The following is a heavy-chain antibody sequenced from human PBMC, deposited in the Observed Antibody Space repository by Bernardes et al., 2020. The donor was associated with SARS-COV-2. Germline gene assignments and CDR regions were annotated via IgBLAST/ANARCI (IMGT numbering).Heavy chain of an antibody. V-gene: IGHV3-21*01. CDR1: GFTFSSYS. CDR3: ARGQYYYGSGDWYFDL. CDR2: ISSSSSYI. J-gene: IGHJ2*01. D-gene: IGHD3-10*01. Sequence: GGSLRLSCAASGFTFSSYSMNWVRQAPGKGLEWVSSISSSSSYIYYADSVKGRFTISRDNAKNSLYLQMNSLRAEDTAVYYCARGQYYYGSGDWYFDLWGRGTLVTVSS.